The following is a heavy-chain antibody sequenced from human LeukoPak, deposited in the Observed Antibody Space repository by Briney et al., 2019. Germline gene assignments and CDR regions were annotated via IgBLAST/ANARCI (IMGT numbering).Heavy chain of an antibody. Sequence: GGSLRLSCAASGFTFSSYAMSWVRQAPGRGLEWVSAISGSGGSTYYADSVKGRFTISRDNSKNTLYLQMNSLRAEDTAVYYCAKDLERGVIVVALDYWGQGTLVTVSS. CDR2: ISGSGGST. J-gene: IGHJ4*02. D-gene: IGHD3-22*01. V-gene: IGHV3-23*01. CDR1: GFTFSSYA. CDR3: AKDLERGVIVVALDY.